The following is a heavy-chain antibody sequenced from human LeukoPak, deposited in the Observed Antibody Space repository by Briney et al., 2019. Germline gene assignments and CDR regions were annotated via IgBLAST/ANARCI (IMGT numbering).Heavy chain of an antibody. V-gene: IGHV4-59*08. CDR1: GCSISSYY. J-gene: IGHJ4*02. CDR3: ARLHGVTSYFDY. CDR2: IYYSGST. D-gene: IGHD4-17*01. Sequence: PSETLSLTCTVSGCSISSYYWSWIRQPPGKGLEWIGYIYYSGSTNYNPSLKSRVTISVDTSKNQFSLKLSSVTAADTAVYYCARLHGVTSYFDYWGQGTLVTVSS.